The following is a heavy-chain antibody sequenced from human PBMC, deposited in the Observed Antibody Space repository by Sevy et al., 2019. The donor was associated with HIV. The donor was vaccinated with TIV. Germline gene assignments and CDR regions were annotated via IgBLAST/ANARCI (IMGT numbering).Heavy chain of an antibody. D-gene: IGHD3-9*01. CDR2: INPNSGGT. CDR1: GYTFTGYY. Sequence: ASVKVSCKASGYTFTGYYMHWVRQAPGQGPEWMGWINPNSGGTNYARKFQGRVTMTTDTSISTAYMELSRLRSDDTAVYCCATITTIFTAGGDVQHWGQGTLVTVSS. J-gene: IGHJ1*01. CDR3: ATITTIFTAGGDVQH. V-gene: IGHV1-2*02.